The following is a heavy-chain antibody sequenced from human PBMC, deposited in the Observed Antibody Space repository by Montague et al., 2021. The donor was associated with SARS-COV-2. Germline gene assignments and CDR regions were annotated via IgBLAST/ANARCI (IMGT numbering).Heavy chain of an antibody. Sequence: SLRLSCAASGFTFSSYWMSWVRQAPGKGLEWVANIKQDGSEKYYVDSVKGRSTISRDNAKNSLYLQMNSLRAEDTAVYYCARDPVDRSTIFGVVSGYYYGMDVWGQGTTVTVSS. CDR2: IKQDGSEK. V-gene: IGHV3-7*01. D-gene: IGHD3-3*01. CDR3: ARDPVDRSTIFGVVSGYYYGMDV. CDR1: GFTFSSYW. J-gene: IGHJ6*02.